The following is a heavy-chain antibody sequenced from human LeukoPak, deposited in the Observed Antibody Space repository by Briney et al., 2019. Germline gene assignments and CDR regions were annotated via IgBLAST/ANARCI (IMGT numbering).Heavy chain of an antibody. CDR1: GFIFDDYG. CDR2: IKWNGGST. CDR3: ARGGYSGSYFAY. V-gene: IGHV3-20*04. Sequence: GGSLRLSCAASGFIFDDYGMSWVRQAPGKGLEWVSGIKWNGGSTGYADSVKGRFTISRDNAKNALYVQMNSLRAEDTALYYCARGGYSGSYFAYWDQGTLVTVSS. D-gene: IGHD1-26*01. J-gene: IGHJ4*02.